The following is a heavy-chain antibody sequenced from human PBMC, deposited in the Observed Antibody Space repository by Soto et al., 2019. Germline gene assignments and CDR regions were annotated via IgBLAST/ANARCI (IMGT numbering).Heavy chain of an antibody. CDR1: GGTFNNYA. CDR2: IIPIFDTA. V-gene: IGHV1-69*13. J-gene: IGHJ6*02. Sequence: SVKVSCKASGGTFNNYAISWVRQAPGQGLEWMGGIIPIFDTANYAQKFQGRVTITADESTSTAYMELSSLRSEDTAVYYCAREGVRDIVVVVAATHPLDYYYSGMDVWGQGTTVTVSS. CDR3: AREGVRDIVVVVAATHPLDYYYSGMDV. D-gene: IGHD2-15*01.